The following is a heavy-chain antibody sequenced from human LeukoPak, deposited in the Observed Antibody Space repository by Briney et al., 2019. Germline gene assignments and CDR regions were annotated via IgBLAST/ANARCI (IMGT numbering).Heavy chain of an antibody. CDR3: ARGRGEGRGISMVRGVRAPSYNWFDP. D-gene: IGHD3-10*01. CDR2: IFYRGST. V-gene: IGHV4-39*07. CDR1: GDPISSRSYY. J-gene: IGHJ5*02. Sequence: SETLSLTCTVSGDPISSRSYYWDWIRQPPGGGLEWIGSIFYRGSTYYNPSLKSRVTISLDTSKNQFSLKLSSVTAADTAVYYCARGRGEGRGISMVRGVRAPSYNWFDPWGHGTLVTVSS.